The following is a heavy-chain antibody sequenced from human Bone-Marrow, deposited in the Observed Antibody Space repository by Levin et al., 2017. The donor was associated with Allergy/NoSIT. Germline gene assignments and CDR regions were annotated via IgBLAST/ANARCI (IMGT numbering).Heavy chain of an antibody. CDR2: ISGSGVST. J-gene: IGHJ4*02. CDR3: AKDPRYSGSPYYFDY. V-gene: IGHV3-23*01. Sequence: GGSLRLSCAASGFTFSSYAMNWVRQAPGMGLEWVSVISGSGVSTYYADSVKGRFTISRDNSKNTLYLQLNSLRAEDTAVYYCAKDPRYSGSPYYFDYWGQGTLVTVSS. CDR1: GFTFSSYA. D-gene: IGHD1-26*01.